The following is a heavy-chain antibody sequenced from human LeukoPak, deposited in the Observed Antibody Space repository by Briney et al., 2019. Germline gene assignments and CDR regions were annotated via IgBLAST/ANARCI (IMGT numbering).Heavy chain of an antibody. D-gene: IGHD6-13*01. V-gene: IGHV3-9*01. CDR3: AKDMGGASSSWQHFDY. CDR2: ISWNSGSI. Sequence: PGGSLRLSCAASGFAFDDYAMHWVRHAPGKGLEWVSGISWNSGSIGYADSVKGRFTISRDNAKNSLYLQMNSLRAEDTALYYCAKDMGGASSSWQHFDYWGQGTLVTVSS. CDR1: GFAFDDYA. J-gene: IGHJ4*02.